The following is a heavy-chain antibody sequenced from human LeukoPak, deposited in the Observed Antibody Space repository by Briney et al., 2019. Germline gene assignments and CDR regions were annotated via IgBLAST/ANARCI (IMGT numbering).Heavy chain of an antibody. J-gene: IGHJ4*02. CDR1: GGSISSGDYY. CDR2: IYYSGST. V-gene: IGHV4-39*07. CDR3: AREGAMVRGVIDY. D-gene: IGHD3-10*01. Sequence: SQTLSLTCTVSGGSISSGDYYWGWIRQPPGKGLEWIGSIYYSGSTYYNPSLKSRVTISVDRSKNQFSLKLSSVTAADTAVYYCAREGAMVRGVIDYWGQGTLVTVPS.